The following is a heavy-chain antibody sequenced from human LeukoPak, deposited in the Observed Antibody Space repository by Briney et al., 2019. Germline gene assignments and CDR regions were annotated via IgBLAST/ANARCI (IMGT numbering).Heavy chain of an antibody. CDR2: IYSGGTT. CDR3: AGILGYCSGGSCPIKDY. D-gene: IGHD2-15*01. V-gene: IGHV3-53*01. CDR1: GFTVSSNY. Sequence: GGSLRLSCAASGFTVSSNYMNWVRQAPGKGLECVSVIYSGGTTYYADSVKGRFTISRDNSKNTLYLQMNSLRAEDTAVYNCAGILGYCSGGSCPIKDYWGQGTLVTVSS. J-gene: IGHJ4*02.